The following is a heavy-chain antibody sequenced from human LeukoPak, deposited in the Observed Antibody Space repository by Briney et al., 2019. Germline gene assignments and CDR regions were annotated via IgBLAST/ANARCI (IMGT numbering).Heavy chain of an antibody. Sequence: SETLSLTCAVYGGSFSGYYWSWIRQPPGKGLEWIGEINHSGSTNYNPSLKSRVTISVDTSKNQFSLKLSSVTAADTAVYYCASNGDDFWSAYSDYWGQGTLVTVSS. CDR3: ASNGDDFWSAYSDY. J-gene: IGHJ4*02. D-gene: IGHD3-3*01. CDR2: INHSGST. V-gene: IGHV4-34*01. CDR1: GGSFSGYY.